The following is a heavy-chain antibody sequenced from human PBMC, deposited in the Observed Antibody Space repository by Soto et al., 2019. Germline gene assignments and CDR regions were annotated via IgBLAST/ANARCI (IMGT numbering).Heavy chain of an antibody. V-gene: IGHV4-30-4*01. CDR2: IYYSGST. Sequence: PSETLSLTCTVSGGSISSGDYYWSWIRQPPGKGLEWIGYIYYSGSTYYNPSLESRVTISVDTSNNQFSLKLTSVTAADTAMYYCARYYYGSGSYQGYWGKGTLVAVSS. CDR3: ARYYYGSGSYQGY. D-gene: IGHD3-10*01. J-gene: IGHJ4*02. CDR1: GGSISSGDYY.